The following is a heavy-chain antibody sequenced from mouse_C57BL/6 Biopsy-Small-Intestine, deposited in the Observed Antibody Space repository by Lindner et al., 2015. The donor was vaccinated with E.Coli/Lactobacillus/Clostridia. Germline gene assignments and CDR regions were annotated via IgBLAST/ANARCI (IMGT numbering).Heavy chain of an antibody. Sequence: VQLQESGAELVRPGTSVKMSCKASGYTFTNYWIGWAKQRPGHGLEWIGDIYPGGGYTNYNEKFRGKATLTADKSSSTAYMQFSTLTSEDSAIYYCARVTGTSYFDVWGTGTTVTVSS. J-gene: IGHJ1*03. CDR1: GYTFTNYW. CDR3: ARVTGTSYFDV. CDR2: IYPGGGYT. D-gene: IGHD4-1*01. V-gene: IGHV1-63*01.